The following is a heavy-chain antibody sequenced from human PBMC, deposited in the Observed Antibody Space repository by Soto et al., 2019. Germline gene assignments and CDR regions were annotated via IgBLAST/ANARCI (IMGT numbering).Heavy chain of an antibody. J-gene: IGHJ6*02. Sequence: QVQLVQSGAEVKKPGSSVTVSCRASGGTFSTHATSWVRQAPGHGLEWLGGIIPTLGTPSYAQKFQGRVTITADESTSTAYMELRRLTSEDTAVYYCARAAFRSGYYGYYYGMDVWGQGTAITVS. V-gene: IGHV1-69*01. CDR3: ARAAFRSGYYGYYYGMDV. D-gene: IGHD3-3*01. CDR2: IIPTLGTP. CDR1: GGTFSTHA.